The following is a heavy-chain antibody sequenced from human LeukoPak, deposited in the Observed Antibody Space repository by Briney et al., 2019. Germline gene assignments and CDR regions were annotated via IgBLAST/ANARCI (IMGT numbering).Heavy chain of an antibody. V-gene: IGHV1-18*01. CDR1: GYTFTSYG. J-gene: IGHJ6*02. CDR3: ARGGGILWSPGYYYGMDV. D-gene: IGHD3-10*01. CDR2: ISAYSGNT. Sequence: ASVKVSCKASGYTFTSYGISWVRQAPGQGLEWMGWISAYSGNTNYAQKLQGRVTMTTVTSTSTAYMELRSLRSDDTAVYYCARGGGILWSPGYYYGMDVWGQGTTVTVSS.